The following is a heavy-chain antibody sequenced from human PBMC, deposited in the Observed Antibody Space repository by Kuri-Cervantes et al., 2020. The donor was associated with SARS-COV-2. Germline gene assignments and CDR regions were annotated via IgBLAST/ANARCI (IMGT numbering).Heavy chain of an antibody. J-gene: IGHJ6*03. V-gene: IGHV3-30*19. D-gene: IGHD3-3*01. CDR3: ARDLDDFWSGNEFMDV. Sequence: GESLKISCAASGFAFSSYGMHWVRQAPGKGLEWVAVISYDGSNKYYADSVKGRFTISRDNSKNTLYLQMNSLRAEDTAVYYCARDLDDFWSGNEFMDVWGKGTTVTVSS. CDR1: GFAFSSYG. CDR2: ISYDGSNK.